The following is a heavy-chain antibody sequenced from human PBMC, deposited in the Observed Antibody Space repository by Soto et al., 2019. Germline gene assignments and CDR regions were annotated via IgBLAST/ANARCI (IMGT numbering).Heavy chain of an antibody. D-gene: IGHD6-6*01. CDR2: IYYSGST. CDR3: ARHNGVAARPDRMDV. CDR1: GGSISSSSYY. J-gene: IGHJ6*02. V-gene: IGHV4-39*01. Sequence: QLQLQESGPGLVKPSETLSLTCTVSGGSISSSSYYWGWIRQPPGKGLEWIGSIYYSGSTYYNPSLKSRVTISVDTSKNQFSLKLSSVTAADTAVYYCARHNGVAARPDRMDVWGQGTTVTVSS.